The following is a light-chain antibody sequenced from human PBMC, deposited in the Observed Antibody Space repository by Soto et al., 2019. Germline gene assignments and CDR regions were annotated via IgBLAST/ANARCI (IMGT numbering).Light chain of an antibody. V-gene: IGKV2-30*01. CDR2: KVS. Sequence: DVVMTQSPLSLPVTLGQPAYISCRSTQSLENSDGNTYRNWFQQRPGQSPRRLIYKVSKRDSGVPDKFSGSGSGTDFTLEISRVEAEDVGVYFCMQGTHWPWTFGQGTKLEIK. J-gene: IGKJ1*01. CDR1: QSLENSDGNTY. CDR3: MQGTHWPWT.